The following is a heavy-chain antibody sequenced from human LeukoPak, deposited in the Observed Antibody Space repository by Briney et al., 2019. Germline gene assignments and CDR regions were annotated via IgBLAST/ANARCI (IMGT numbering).Heavy chain of an antibody. CDR3: VRWQSGSMFHPP. J-gene: IGHJ5*02. D-gene: IGHD3-10*02. CDR2: IYYSGST. CDR1: GGSISSGDYY. V-gene: IGHV4-30-4*01. Sequence: SQTLSLTCTVSGGSISSGDYYWSWIRQPPGKGLEWIGYIYYSGSTYYNPSLKSRVTISVDTSKNQFSLKLSSVTAADTAVYYCVRWQSGSMFHPPWGQGTLVTVSS.